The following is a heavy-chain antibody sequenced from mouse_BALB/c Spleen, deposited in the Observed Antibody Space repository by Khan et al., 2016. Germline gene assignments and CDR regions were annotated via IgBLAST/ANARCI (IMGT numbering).Heavy chain of an antibody. CDR1: GYTFTSYW. Sequence: QMQLEESGAELARPGASVKLSCKASGYTFTSYWMQWVKQRPGQGLEWIGAIYPGDGDTRYTQKFKGKATLTADKSSSTAYMQLSSLASEDSAVYSYARGKGLRYWYFDVWGAGTTVTVSS. D-gene: IGHD1-1*01. CDR3: ARGKGLRYWYFDV. CDR2: IYPGDGDT. J-gene: IGHJ1*01. V-gene: IGHV1-87*01.